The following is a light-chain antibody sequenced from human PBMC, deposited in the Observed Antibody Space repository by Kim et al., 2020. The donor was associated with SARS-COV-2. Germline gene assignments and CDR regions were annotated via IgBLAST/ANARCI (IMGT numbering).Light chain of an antibody. CDR3: QQYFSSPLT. Sequence: SPEERATLACRASQSVSSSYLAWYQQKPGQAPRRLIYGASSRATGIPDRFSGSGSGTDFTLTISRLEPEDFAVYCCQQYFSSPLTFGGGTKVDIK. V-gene: IGKV3-20*01. J-gene: IGKJ4*01. CDR2: GAS. CDR1: QSVSSSY.